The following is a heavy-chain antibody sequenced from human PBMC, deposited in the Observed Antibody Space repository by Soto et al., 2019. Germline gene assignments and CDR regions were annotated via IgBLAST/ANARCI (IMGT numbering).Heavy chain of an antibody. Sequence: PSETLSLTCAVSGGSISSSNWWSWVRQPPGKGLEWIGEIYHSGSTNYNPSLKSRVTISVDKSNNQFSLTLSSVTAADTAVYYWARVSVSYYYGMDVWGQGPTVTVSS. CDR1: GGSISSSNW. V-gene: IGHV4-4*02. CDR3: ARVSVSYYYGMDV. J-gene: IGHJ6*02. CDR2: IYHSGST. D-gene: IGHD3-16*02.